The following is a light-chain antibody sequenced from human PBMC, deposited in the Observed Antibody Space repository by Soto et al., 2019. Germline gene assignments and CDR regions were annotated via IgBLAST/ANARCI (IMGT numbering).Light chain of an antibody. Sequence: DLPMTQSPSSVSASVGDRVTITCRASQGISSWLAWYQQKPGKAPKLLIYGASSLHRGVPSRFSGTGSGTDFTLTISSLQPEDFATYYCQQANTFPDTWTFGQGTKVEI. J-gene: IGKJ1*01. CDR2: GAS. V-gene: IGKV1-12*01. CDR3: QQANTFPDTWT. CDR1: QGISSW.